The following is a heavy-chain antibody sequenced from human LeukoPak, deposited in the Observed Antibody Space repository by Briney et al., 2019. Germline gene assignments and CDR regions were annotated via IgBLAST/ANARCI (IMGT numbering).Heavy chain of an antibody. CDR3: ARGRLLSYYFDY. J-gene: IGHJ4*02. Sequence: GGSLRLSCAASGFTFSDYYMSWLRQAPGKGLEWVSYISSSGSTIYYADSVRGRFTISRDNAKNSLYLQMNSLRAEDTAVYYCARGRLLSYYFDYWGQGTLVTVSS. V-gene: IGHV3-11*04. CDR1: GFTFSDYY. D-gene: IGHD2-2*01. CDR2: ISSSGSTI.